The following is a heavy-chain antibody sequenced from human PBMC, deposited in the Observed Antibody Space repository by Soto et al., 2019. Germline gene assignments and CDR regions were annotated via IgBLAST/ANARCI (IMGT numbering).Heavy chain of an antibody. CDR2: IYPGDSDT. Sequence: GESLKISCKGSGYSFTNYWIGWVRQMPGKGLEWMGIIYPGDSDTRYSPSFQGQVTISADKSISTAYLQWSSLKASDTAMYYCARHIGYYDTSGYFRLDVWGQGTTVTVSS. J-gene: IGHJ6*02. D-gene: IGHD3-22*01. CDR3: ARHIGYYDTSGYFRLDV. V-gene: IGHV5-51*01. CDR1: GYSFTNYW.